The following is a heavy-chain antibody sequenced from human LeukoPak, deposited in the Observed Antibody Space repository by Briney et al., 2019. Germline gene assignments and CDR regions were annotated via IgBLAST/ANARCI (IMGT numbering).Heavy chain of an antibody. CDR3: ARGGDIVGTIPLAY. CDR2: ISGYSNNT. CDR1: GYSFTTHG. V-gene: IGHV1-18*01. D-gene: IGHD5-12*01. Sequence: ASVRVSCEASGYSFTTHGITWVRQAPGQGLGWMGWISGYSNNTNYAQKFQGRVRMTTDTITSTAYMELRSLRFDDTAVYYCARGGDIVGTIPLAYWGQGTLVSVSS. J-gene: IGHJ4*02.